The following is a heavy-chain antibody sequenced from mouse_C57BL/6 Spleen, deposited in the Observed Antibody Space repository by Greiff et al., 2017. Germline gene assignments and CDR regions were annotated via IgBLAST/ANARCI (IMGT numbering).Heavy chain of an antibody. CDR2: IDPSASCT. V-gene: IGHV1-59*01. CDR3: ARSGVNYGRYFDV. Sequence: QVQLQQPGAELVRPGTSVTLSCKASGYTFTSYWMHWVKQRPGQGLEWIGVIDPSASCTNYNQKFKGKATLTVDTSSSTAYMQLRSLTSEDSAVYYCARSGVNYGRYFDVWGTGTTVTVSS. CDR1: GYTFTSYW. D-gene: IGHD1-1*01. J-gene: IGHJ1*03.